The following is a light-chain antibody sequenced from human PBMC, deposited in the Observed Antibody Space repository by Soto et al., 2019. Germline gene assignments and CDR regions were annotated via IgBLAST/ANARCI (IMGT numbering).Light chain of an antibody. Sequence: SVLQQSPATLSFAPGERATLSCRASPSVSNSLAWYQHKPGQAPRLLIYDASNRATGVPTRFSGSGSGTDFTLTISSLEPEDSAVYYCQQRNIWPPVTFGQGTRLEI. J-gene: IGKJ5*01. CDR1: PSVSNS. V-gene: IGKV3-11*01. CDR2: DAS. CDR3: QQRNIWPPVT.